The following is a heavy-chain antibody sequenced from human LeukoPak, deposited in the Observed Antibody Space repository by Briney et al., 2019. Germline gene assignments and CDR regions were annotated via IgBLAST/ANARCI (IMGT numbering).Heavy chain of an antibody. CDR3: ARCSSTSCYTPFDY. CDR1: GYTFTSYD. CDR2: MNPNSGNT. V-gene: IGHV1-8*01. J-gene: IGHJ4*02. D-gene: IGHD2-2*02. Sequence: ASVKVSCKASGYTFTSYDINWVRQATGQGLEWMGWMNPNSGNTGYAQKFQGRVTMTRNTSISTAYMELRSLRSDDTAVYYCARCSSTSCYTPFDYWGQGTLVTVSS.